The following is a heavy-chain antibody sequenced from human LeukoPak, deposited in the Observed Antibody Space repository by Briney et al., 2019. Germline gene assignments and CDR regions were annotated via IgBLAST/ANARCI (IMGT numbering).Heavy chain of an antibody. CDR1: GYTFTSYY. J-gene: IGHJ4*02. D-gene: IGHD3-10*01. Sequence: ASVKVSCKASGYTFTSYYMHWVRQAPGQGLEWMGIINPSSGSTSYAQKFQGRVTMTRDTSTSTVYMELSSLRSEDTAVYYCALMRGFRELFQLSLDYWGQGALVTVSS. CDR2: INPSSGST. CDR3: ALMRGFRELFQLSLDY. V-gene: IGHV1-46*03.